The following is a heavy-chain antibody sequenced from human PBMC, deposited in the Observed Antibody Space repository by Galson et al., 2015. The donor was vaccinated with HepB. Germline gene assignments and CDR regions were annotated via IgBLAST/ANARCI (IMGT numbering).Heavy chain of an antibody. Sequence: SVKVSCKASGYTFTSYGISWVRQAPGQGLEWMGWISAYNGNTNYAQKLQGRVTMTTDTSTSTAYMELRSLRSDDTAVYYCARTAFYYYDSSGSLGQFDYWGQGTLVTVSS. CDR1: GYTFTSYG. V-gene: IGHV1-18*01. D-gene: IGHD3-22*01. CDR3: ARTAFYYYDSSGSLGQFDY. CDR2: ISAYNGNT. J-gene: IGHJ4*02.